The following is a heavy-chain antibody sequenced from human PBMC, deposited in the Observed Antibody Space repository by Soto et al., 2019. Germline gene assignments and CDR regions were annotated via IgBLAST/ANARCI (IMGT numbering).Heavy chain of an antibody. CDR3: ARAIVVTIGGMDV. D-gene: IGHD5-12*01. Sequence: PSETLSLTCTVFGGSISSADYYWSWVRQPPGKGLEWIGYIYYSGSTFFNPSLKSRVTISKDTSRNQFSLRLNPVTAADTAVYYCARAIVVTIGGMDVWGQGTTVTVSS. V-gene: IGHV4-30-4*01. CDR2: IYYSGST. J-gene: IGHJ6*02. CDR1: GGSISSADYY.